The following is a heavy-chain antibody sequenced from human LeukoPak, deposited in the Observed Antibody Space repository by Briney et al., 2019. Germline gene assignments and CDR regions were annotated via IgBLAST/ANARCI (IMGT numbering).Heavy chain of an antibody. Sequence: SETLSLTCTVSGGSISSSSYYWGWIRQPPGKGLEWIGNIYHNGGTSYNPTLKSRVTISLDTSKNHFSLKLGSMTAADTAVYYCGRRIFGSSCRDYWGHGTLVTVSS. CDR1: GGSISSSSYY. J-gene: IGHJ4*01. V-gene: IGHV4-39*02. CDR2: IYHNGGT. D-gene: IGHD6-6*01. CDR3: GRRIFGSSCRDY.